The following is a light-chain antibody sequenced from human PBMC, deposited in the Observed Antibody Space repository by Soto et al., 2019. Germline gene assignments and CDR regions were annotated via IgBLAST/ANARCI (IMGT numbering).Light chain of an antibody. Sequence: DIQMRQSPSTVSASVGDSVTITCRASQIVSGSLAWYQHKPGKAPNLLIYGDSTLESGVPSRFSGSGSGTAFTLTISRLQPDDFATYYCQHYNSYSLTFGQGTTVEIK. V-gene: IGKV1-5*01. J-gene: IGKJ1*01. CDR3: QHYNSYSLT. CDR2: GDS. CDR1: QIVSGS.